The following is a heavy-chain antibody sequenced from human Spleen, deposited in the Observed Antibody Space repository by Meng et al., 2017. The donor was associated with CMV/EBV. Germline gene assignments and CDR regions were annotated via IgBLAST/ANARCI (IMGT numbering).Heavy chain of an antibody. CDR3: ARDPAMVRGVIIPGDY. D-gene: IGHD3-10*01. CDR2: IYYSWST. V-gene: IGHV4-30-4*08. J-gene: IGHJ4*02. CDR1: GGSFSGYY. Sequence: SETLSLTCAVYGGSFSGYYWSWIRQPPGKGLEWIGYIYYSWSTYYNPSLKSRVTISVDTSKNQFSLKLSSVTAADSAVYYCARDPAMVRGVIIPGDYWGQGTLVTVSS.